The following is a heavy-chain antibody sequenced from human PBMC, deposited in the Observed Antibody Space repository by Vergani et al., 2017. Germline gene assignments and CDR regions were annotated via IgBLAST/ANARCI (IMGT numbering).Heavy chain of an antibody. V-gene: IGHV4-34*01. D-gene: IGHD3-3*01. CDR3: ARATYYDFWSGYFHYYYGMDV. J-gene: IGHJ6*02. CDR2: INHSGST. CDR1: GGSFSGYY. Sequence: QVQLQQWGAGLLKPSETLSLTCAVYGGSFSGYYWSWIRQPPGKGLEWIREINHSGSTNYNPSLKSRVTISVDTSKNQLSLKLSSVTAADTAVYYCARATYYDFWSGYFHYYYGMDVWGQGTTVTVSS.